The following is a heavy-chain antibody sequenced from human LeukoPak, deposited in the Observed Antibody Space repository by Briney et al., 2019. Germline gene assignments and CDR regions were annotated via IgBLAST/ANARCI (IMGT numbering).Heavy chain of an antibody. Sequence: GGSLRLSCAASGFTFSNAWMSWVRQAPGKGRGWVGRIKRTNDAGTTDYAAPVKGRFTISRDDSKSTLYLQMNSLKTEDTALYYCTAGSGYSDFDYWGQGTLVTVSS. CDR2: IKRTNDAGTT. CDR1: GFTFSNAW. CDR3: TAGSGYSDFDY. J-gene: IGHJ4*02. D-gene: IGHD3-22*01. V-gene: IGHV3-15*01.